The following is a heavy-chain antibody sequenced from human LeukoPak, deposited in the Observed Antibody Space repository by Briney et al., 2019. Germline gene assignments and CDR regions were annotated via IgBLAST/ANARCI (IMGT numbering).Heavy chain of an antibody. J-gene: IGHJ6*02. CDR1: GFTFSSYA. D-gene: IGHD3-9*01. CDR3: ARDFLTGDYYGMVV. V-gene: IGHV3-30*04. Sequence: PGRSLRLSCAASGFTFSSYAMHWVRQAPGKGLEWVAVISFDGSNKYYADSVKGRFTISRDNTVYTLYLQMNSLRAEDTAVYYCARDFLTGDYYGMVVWGQGPTVTVSS. CDR2: ISFDGSNK.